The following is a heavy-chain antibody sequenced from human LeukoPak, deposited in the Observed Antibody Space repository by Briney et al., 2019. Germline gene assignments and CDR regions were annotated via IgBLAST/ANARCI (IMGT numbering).Heavy chain of an antibody. J-gene: IGHJ4*02. V-gene: IGHV3-23*01. CDR1: GFTFSSYA. Sequence: PGGSLRLSCAASGFTFSSYAMSWVRQAPGKGLEWVSAISGSGGSTYYADSVKGRFTISRDNSKNTLYLQMNSLRAEDTAVYYCAKDQRPSGCSGGSCYSRAFSWGQGTLVTVSS. D-gene: IGHD2-15*01. CDR3: AKDQRPSGCSGGSCYSRAFS. CDR2: ISGSGGST.